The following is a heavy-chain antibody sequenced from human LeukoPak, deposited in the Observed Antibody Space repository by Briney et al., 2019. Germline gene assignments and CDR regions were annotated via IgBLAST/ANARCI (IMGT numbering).Heavy chain of an antibody. CDR3: ARVSGLGMNEYLQH. CDR1: GLTFSNSW. Sequence: PGGSLRLSCAASGLTFSNSWMHWVRQALGKGVVWVSRINNDGSYSSYADSVKGRFTISRDNAKNTLYLQMNSLRAEDTAVYFCARVSGLGMNEYLQHWGQGTLVTVSS. D-gene: IGHD3-10*01. J-gene: IGHJ1*01. CDR2: INNDGSYS. V-gene: IGHV3-74*01.